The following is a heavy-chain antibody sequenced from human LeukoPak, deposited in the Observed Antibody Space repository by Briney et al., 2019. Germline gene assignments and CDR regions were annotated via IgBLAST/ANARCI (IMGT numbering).Heavy chain of an antibody. CDR2: IYYSGST. Sequence: SETLSLTCTVSGGSISSGGYYWSWIRQHPGKGLEWIGYIYYSGSTYYNPSLKSRVTISVDTSKNQFSLKLSSVTAADTAVYYCARTDSSRNWFDPWGQGTLVTVSS. D-gene: IGHD3-22*01. V-gene: IGHV4-31*03. CDR3: ARTDSSRNWFDP. J-gene: IGHJ5*02. CDR1: GGSISSGGYY.